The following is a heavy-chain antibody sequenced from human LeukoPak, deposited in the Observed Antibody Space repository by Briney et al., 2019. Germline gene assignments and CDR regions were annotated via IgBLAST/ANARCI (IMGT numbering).Heavy chain of an antibody. V-gene: IGHV4-39*07. CDR1: GGSISSSSYY. CDR3: ARGGYYGSGNDFRFDP. CDR2: IYYSGST. D-gene: IGHD3-10*01. J-gene: IGHJ5*02. Sequence: SKTLSLTCTVSGGSISSSSYYWGWIRQPPGKGLEWIGSIYYSGSTYYNPSLKSRVTISVETSKNQFSLKLKSVTAADTAVYYCARGGYYGSGNDFRFDPWGQGTLVTVSS.